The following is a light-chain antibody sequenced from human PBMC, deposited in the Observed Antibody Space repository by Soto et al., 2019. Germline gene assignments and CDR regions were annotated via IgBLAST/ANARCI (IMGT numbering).Light chain of an antibody. CDR1: QSVRNW. J-gene: IGKJ1*01. Sequence: DIQMTQSPSTLFASVGDRVTITCRASQSVRNWLAWYQQKPGRAPQLLIYDSSTLEPGVPSRFRGSGSGTEFTLTINGLQPDDFATYYCQQYDGYSPQTFGQGTKVDIK. CDR3: QQYDGYSPQT. V-gene: IGKV1-5*01. CDR2: DSS.